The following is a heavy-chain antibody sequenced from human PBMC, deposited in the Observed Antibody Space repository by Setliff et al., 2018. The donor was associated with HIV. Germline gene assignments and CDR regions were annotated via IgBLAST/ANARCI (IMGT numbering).Heavy chain of an antibody. J-gene: IGHJ4*02. CDR2: INATNGNT. D-gene: IGHD3-10*01. V-gene: IGHV1-3*01. CDR3: ARDDKFAFDY. Sequence: ASVKVSCKASGYTFTSYAMHWVRQAPGQRLEWMGWINATNGNTQYADSVKGRFTISRDNAKNSLFLQMNSLRAEDTAVYYCARDDKFAFDYWGLGTLVTVSS. CDR1: GYTFTSYA.